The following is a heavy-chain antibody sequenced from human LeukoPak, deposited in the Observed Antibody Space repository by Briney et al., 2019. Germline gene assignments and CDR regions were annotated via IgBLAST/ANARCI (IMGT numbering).Heavy chain of an antibody. CDR1: GFTFDDYA. D-gene: IGHD2-15*01. J-gene: IGHJ4*02. CDR3: AKGKKNRPYCSGGSCYSDYFDY. Sequence: GGSLRLSCAASGFTFDDYAMHWVRQAPGKGLEWVSGISWNSGSIGYADSVKGRFTISRDNAKNSLYLQMNSLRAEDTALYYCAKGKKNRPYCSGGSCYSDYFDYWGQGTLVTVSS. V-gene: IGHV3-9*01. CDR2: ISWNSGSI.